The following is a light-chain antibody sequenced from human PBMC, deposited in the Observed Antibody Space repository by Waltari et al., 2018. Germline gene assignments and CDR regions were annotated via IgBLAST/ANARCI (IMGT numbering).Light chain of an antibody. Sequence: IQMSQSPSSLSASVALRFSPTCRATQAFSSYLTWYQQKPGKAPKLLIYYATSLASGVPSRFSGSGSGTEFTLTISSLQPEDFATYYCQQDNSYPYSFGQGTKVEIK. CDR3: QQDNSYPYS. J-gene: IGKJ2*03. CDR2: YAT. V-gene: IGKV1-13*02. CDR1: QAFSSY.